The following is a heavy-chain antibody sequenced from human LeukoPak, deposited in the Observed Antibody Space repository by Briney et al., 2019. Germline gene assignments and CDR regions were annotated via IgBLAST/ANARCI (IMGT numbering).Heavy chain of an antibody. J-gene: IGHJ4*02. CDR2: VRSKSAGETT. CDR3: TLIQGWGSGSYYRDF. Sequence: PGGSLRLSCAASGLIISNDWMSWVRQAPGKGLEWVARVRSKSAGETTDYAAPVKGRFTISRDDSKNTLYLQINSLKNADIYLYYCTLIQGWGSGSYYRDFWGQGNLVTVSS. CDR1: GLIISNDW. D-gene: IGHD3-10*01. V-gene: IGHV3-15*01.